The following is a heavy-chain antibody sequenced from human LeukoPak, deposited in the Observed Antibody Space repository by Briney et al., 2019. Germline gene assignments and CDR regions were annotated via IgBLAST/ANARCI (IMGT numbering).Heavy chain of an antibody. CDR2: XSAYNGNT. CDR1: GYXFTSXX. CDR3: AREGFNTVTTGYGMDV. Sequence: ASVXXXCXXXGYXFTSXXISWVRXXPXXXXXXXXXXSAYNGNTNYAQKLQGRVTMTTDTSTSTAYMELRSLRSDDTAVYYCAREGFNTVTTGYGMDVWGQGTTVTVSS. J-gene: IGHJ6*02. D-gene: IGHD4-17*01. V-gene: IGHV1-18*01.